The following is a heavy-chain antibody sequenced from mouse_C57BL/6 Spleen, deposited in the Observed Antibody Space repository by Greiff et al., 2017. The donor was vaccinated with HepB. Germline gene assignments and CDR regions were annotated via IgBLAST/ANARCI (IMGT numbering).Heavy chain of an antibody. V-gene: IGHV1-76*01. CDR1: GYTFTDYY. CDR2: IYPGSGNN. Sequence: QVQLQQSGAELVRPGASVKLSCKASGYTFTDYYINWVKQRPGQGLEWIARIYPGSGNNYYNEKFKGKDTLTAEKSSSTAYMQLSSLTSEDSAVYVCARYGSSSYYFDYWGQGTTLTVSS. D-gene: IGHD1-1*01. J-gene: IGHJ2*01. CDR3: ARYGSSSYYFDY.